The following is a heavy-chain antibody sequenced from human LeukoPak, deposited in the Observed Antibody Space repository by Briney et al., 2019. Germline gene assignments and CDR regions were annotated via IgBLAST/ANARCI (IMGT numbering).Heavy chain of an antibody. J-gene: IGHJ4*02. CDR3: ARDQGAAAGN. D-gene: IGHD6-13*01. V-gene: IGHV3-66*01. CDR2: IYIGDNT. CDR1: GFTVSNNY. Sequence: GGSLRLSCAASGFTVSNNYMSWLRQAPGKGLEWVSVIYIGDNTFYADSVKGRFTISRDNSKNTLYLQMNSLRVEDTAVYYCARDQGAAAGNWGQRTLVTVSS.